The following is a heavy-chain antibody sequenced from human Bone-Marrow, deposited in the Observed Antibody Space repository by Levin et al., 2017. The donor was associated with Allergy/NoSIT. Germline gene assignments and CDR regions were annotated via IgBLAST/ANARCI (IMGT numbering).Heavy chain of an antibody. D-gene: IGHD6-19*01. CDR1: GFTFSSYA. J-gene: IGHJ6*02. Sequence: GGSLRLSCAASGFTFSSYAMSWVRQAPGKGLEWVSAISGSGGSTYYADSVKGRFTISRDNSKNTLYLQMNSLRAEDTAVYYCAKHRMGASRGSSMDVWGQGTTVTVSS. CDR2: ISGSGGST. CDR3: AKHRMGASRGSSMDV. V-gene: IGHV3-23*01.